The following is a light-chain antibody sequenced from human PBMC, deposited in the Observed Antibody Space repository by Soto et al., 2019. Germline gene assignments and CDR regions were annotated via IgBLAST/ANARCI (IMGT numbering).Light chain of an antibody. J-gene: IGLJ2*01. CDR3: CSYAGDSTWI. V-gene: IGLV2-23*02. CDR1: SSDIGSYVL. CDR2: EVN. Sequence: QSVLTQPASVSGSPGQSITISCAGTSSDIGSYVLVSWYQQYPGTAPRLMIYEVNKRPSGISNRFSGSQSGNTASLTISGLQAEDEAYYYCCSYAGDSTWIFGGGTKVTVL.